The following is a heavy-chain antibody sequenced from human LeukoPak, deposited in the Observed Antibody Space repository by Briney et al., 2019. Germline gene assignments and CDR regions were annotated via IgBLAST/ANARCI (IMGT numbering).Heavy chain of an antibody. D-gene: IGHD5-24*01. V-gene: IGHV1-69*13. J-gene: IGHJ4*02. CDR1: GGTFSSYA. CDR2: IIPIFGTA. Sequence: SVKVSCKASGGTFSSYAISWVRQAPGQGLEWMGGIIPIFGTANYAQKFQGRVTITADESTSTAYMELSSLRSEDTAVYYCARGASLRDGYKDYWGQGTLVTVSS. CDR3: ARGASLRDGYKDY.